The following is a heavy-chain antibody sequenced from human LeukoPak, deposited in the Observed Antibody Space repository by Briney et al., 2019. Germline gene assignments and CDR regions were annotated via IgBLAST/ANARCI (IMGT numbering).Heavy chain of an antibody. Sequence: GGSLRLSCAASGFSFSSNSMNWVRQAPGKGLEWVSYISSSGRTMYYADSVKGRFTISRDNAKNSLYLQMNSLRAEDTAVYYCASCGSGSYRPVDYWGQGTLVTVSP. CDR1: GFSFSSNS. V-gene: IGHV3-48*04. J-gene: IGHJ4*02. CDR3: ASCGSGSYRPVDY. CDR2: ISSSGRTM. D-gene: IGHD3-10*01.